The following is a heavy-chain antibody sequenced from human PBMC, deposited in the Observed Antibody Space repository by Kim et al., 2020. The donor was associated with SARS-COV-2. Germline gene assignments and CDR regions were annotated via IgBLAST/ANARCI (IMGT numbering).Heavy chain of an antibody. Sequence: ASVKVSCKASGYTFSYYNIHWVRRAPGQGLEWVGLINPSDDATIYAQKLQGRVTMTSDRSTSTVYMQLSSLSSEDTAIYYCARELHGSAPVYWGQGTLVTVSS. J-gene: IGHJ4*02. CDR1: GYTFSYYN. V-gene: IGHV1-46*01. D-gene: IGHD3-10*01. CDR2: INPSDDAT. CDR3: ARELHGSAPVY.